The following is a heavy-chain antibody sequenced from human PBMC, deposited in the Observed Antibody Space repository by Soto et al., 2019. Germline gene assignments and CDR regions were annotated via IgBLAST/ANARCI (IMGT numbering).Heavy chain of an antibody. Sequence: SETLSLTCTVSGGSISSRSYYWGWIRQPPGKGLEWIGSIYYSGSTYYNPSLKSRVTISVDTSKNQFSLKLSSVTAADTAVYNCARRYSSSYPYYYYYGMDVWGQGTTVTVSS. V-gene: IGHV4-39*01. CDR1: GGSISSRSYY. D-gene: IGHD6-13*01. J-gene: IGHJ6*02. CDR3: ARRYSSSYPYYYYYGMDV. CDR2: IYYSGST.